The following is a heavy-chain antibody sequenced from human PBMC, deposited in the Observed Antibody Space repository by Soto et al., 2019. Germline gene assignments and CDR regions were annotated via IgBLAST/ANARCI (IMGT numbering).Heavy chain of an antibody. Sequence: QVQLVQSGAEVKKPGSSVKISCTASGDTFNNRTCTWVRRAPGQGLEWMGRVIPLLDASNYAENFQDRATITADKSTNTAYLELSGLKSEDSAIYYCASGKPQMTQDRMGFYYYMDVWGKGTTVTVSS. CDR1: GDTFNNRT. V-gene: IGHV1-69*08. D-gene: IGHD2-15*01. CDR3: ASGKPQMTQDRMGFYYYMDV. CDR2: VIPLLDAS. J-gene: IGHJ6*03.